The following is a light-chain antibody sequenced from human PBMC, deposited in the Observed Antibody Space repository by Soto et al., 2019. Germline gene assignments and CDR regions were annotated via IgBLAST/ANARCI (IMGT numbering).Light chain of an antibody. CDR1: QSISEY. CDR2: AAS. J-gene: IGKJ3*01. CDR3: QQTYRSPLT. V-gene: IGKV1-39*01. Sequence: DIQMTQSPSSLSASVGDTVTFTCRPSQSISEYLNWYQQKPGKAPRLLIYAASNLDNGVPSRFSGSGSGTTFTLTIRSLQPEDFATYYCQQTYRSPLTFGPGTKVDIK.